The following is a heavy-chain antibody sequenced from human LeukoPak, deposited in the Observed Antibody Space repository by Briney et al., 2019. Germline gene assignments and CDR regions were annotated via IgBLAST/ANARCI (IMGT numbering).Heavy chain of an antibody. CDR3: ARDKWELLPRYYYYYMDV. J-gene: IGHJ6*03. D-gene: IGHD1-26*01. CDR1: GDSVSSNSAA. CDR2: TYYRSKWYN. V-gene: IGHV6-1*01. Sequence: SQTLSLTCAISGDSVSSNSAAWNWIRQSPSRGLEWLGRTYYRSKWYNDYAVSVKSRITINPDTSKNQFSLQLNSVAPEDTAVYYCARDKWELLPRYYYYYMDVWGKGTTVTVSS.